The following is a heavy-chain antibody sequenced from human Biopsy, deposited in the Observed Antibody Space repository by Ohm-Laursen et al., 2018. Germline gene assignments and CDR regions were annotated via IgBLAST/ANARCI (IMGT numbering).Heavy chain of an antibody. CDR1: GGTFTNYA. CDR2: VIPIFGTA. J-gene: IGHJ1*01. Sequence: SVKVSCKASGGTFTNYAISWVRQAPGQGLEWMGGVIPIFGTANYAQKFQGRVTITADTSTSTATMELRSLRSDDTAVYYCATKLTGYFHHWGQGTLVIVSS. CDR3: ATKLTGYFHH. D-gene: IGHD3-9*01. V-gene: IGHV1-69*06.